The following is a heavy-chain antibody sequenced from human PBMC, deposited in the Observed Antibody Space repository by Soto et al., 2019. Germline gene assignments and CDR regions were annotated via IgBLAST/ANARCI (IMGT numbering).Heavy chain of an antibody. V-gene: IGHV4-34*01. CDR1: GGSFSGYY. D-gene: IGHD3-10*02. J-gene: IGHJ4*01. CDR3: MLGDSSNKVDQ. CDR2: INHSGST. Sequence: PSETLSLTCAVYGGSFSGYYWSWIRQPPGKGLEWIGEINHSGSTNYNPSLKSRVTISVDTSKNQFSLKLSSVTAADTAVYYCMLGDSSNKVDQWGHGVLVTVSS.